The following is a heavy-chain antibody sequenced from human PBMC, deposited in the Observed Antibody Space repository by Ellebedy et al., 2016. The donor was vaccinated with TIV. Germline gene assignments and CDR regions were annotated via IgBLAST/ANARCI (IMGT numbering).Heavy chain of an antibody. V-gene: IGHV3-48*02. CDR3: TRGGADRPDY. CDR2: ISSSSGGM. Sequence: GEPLKISXTVSGFRFSQYGMNWVRQAPGKGLQWVSYISSSSGGMTYADSVRGRFTISRDNPSNSLYLQMNSLRDEDTAVYYCTRGGADRPDYWGQGTLVTVSS. D-gene: IGHD6-6*01. CDR1: GFRFSQYG. J-gene: IGHJ4*02.